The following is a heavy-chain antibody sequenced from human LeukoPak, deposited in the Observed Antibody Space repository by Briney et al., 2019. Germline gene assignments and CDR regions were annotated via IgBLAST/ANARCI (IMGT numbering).Heavy chain of an antibody. D-gene: IGHD3-10*01. Sequence: GGSLRLSCAASGFTFDDYAMHWVRQAPGKGLEWVSGISWNSGSIGYADSVKGRFTISRDNSKNTLYLQMNSLRAEDTAVYYCAKDRRDGGRPFDPWGQGTLVTVSS. CDR3: AKDRRDGGRPFDP. J-gene: IGHJ5*02. V-gene: IGHV3-9*01. CDR1: GFTFDDYA. CDR2: ISWNSGSI.